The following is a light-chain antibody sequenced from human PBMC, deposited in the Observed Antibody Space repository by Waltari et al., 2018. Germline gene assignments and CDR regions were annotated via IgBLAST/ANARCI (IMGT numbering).Light chain of an antibody. CDR3: SSYTSSSTYV. CDR2: DVS. CDR1: SSDVGGDHY. Sequence: QSALTQPASVSGSPGQSITISCTGTSSDVGGDHYVPWYQQHPGKAPKLMIYDVSKRPSGVSNRFSGSKSGNTASLTISGLQAEDEADYYCSSYTSSSTYVFGTGTKVTVL. J-gene: IGLJ1*01. V-gene: IGLV2-14*01.